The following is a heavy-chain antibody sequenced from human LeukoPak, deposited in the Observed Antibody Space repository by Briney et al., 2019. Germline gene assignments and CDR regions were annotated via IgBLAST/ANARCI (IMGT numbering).Heavy chain of an antibody. CDR2: ISGSGGST. CDR3: AKDLYPYYYDSSGYEIDY. J-gene: IGHJ4*02. V-gene: IGHV3-23*01. Sequence: PGGSLRLSCAAPGFTFSSYGMSWVRQAPGKGLEWVSAISGSGGSTYYADSVKGRFTISRDNSKNTLYLQMNSLRAEDTAVYYCAKDLYPYYYDSSGYEIDYWGQGTLVTVSS. D-gene: IGHD3-22*01. CDR1: GFTFSSYG.